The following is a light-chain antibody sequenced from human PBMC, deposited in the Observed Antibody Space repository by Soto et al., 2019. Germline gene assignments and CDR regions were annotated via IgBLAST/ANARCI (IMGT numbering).Light chain of an antibody. CDR1: QSVSNNY. Sequence: EIVLTQSPGTLSLSAGERATLACRASQSVSNNYLAWYQQKPGQAPRLLIYGASNRATGIPDRFSGSGSGTDFTLTISRLEPEDFAVYYCQQYGSPGTFGQGTKV. CDR2: GAS. V-gene: IGKV3-20*01. CDR3: QQYGSPGT. J-gene: IGKJ1*01.